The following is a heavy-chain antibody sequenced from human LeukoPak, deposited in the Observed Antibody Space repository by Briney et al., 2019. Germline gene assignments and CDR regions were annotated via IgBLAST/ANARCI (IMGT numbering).Heavy chain of an antibody. CDR1: GYTFTSCD. Sequence: ASVKVSCKASGYTFTSCDINWVRQATGQGLEWLGWMNPNSGNTGYAQKFQGRVTMTRNTSISTAYMELSSLRSEDAAVYYCATNSKYSGSYSFDYWGQGTLVTVSS. V-gene: IGHV1-8*01. D-gene: IGHD1-26*01. CDR3: ATNSKYSGSYSFDY. CDR2: MNPNSGNT. J-gene: IGHJ4*02.